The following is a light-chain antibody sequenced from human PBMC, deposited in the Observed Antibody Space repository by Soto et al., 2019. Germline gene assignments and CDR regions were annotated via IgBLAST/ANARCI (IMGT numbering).Light chain of an antibody. Sequence: EIVMTQSPATLSVSPGERATLSCRASQSVSSNLAWYQQKPGQAHRLLIYGASTRATGIPARFSGSGSGTAFTLTISSLQSEDFAVYYCQQYNNWPQTFGQGTKGEIK. CDR3: QQYNNWPQT. CDR2: GAS. CDR1: QSVSSN. V-gene: IGKV3-15*01. J-gene: IGKJ1*01.